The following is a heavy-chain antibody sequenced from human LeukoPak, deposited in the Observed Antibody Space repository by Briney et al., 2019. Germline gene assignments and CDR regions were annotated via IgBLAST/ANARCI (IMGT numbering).Heavy chain of an antibody. CDR1: GGSINSYY. J-gene: IGHJ1*01. V-gene: IGHV4-59*01. Sequence: SETLSLTCTVSGGSINSYYWSWIRQPPGKGLEWIGYIYYSGSTNYNPSLKSRVTISVDTSKNQFSLKLSSVTAADTAVYYCARSGHGRTGAEYFQHWGQGTLVTVSS. CDR2: IYYSGST. CDR3: ARSGHGRTGAEYFQH. D-gene: IGHD1-14*01.